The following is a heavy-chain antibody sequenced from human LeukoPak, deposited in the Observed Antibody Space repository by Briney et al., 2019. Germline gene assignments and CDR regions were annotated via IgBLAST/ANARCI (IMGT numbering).Heavy chain of an antibody. CDR2: IYYSGST. CDR1: GGSISSGDYY. CDR3: AREGQATGWFDP. V-gene: IGHV4-30-4*08. J-gene: IGHJ5*02. Sequence: SQTLSLTCTVSGGSISSGDYYWSWIRQPPGKGLEWIGYIYYSGSTYYNPFLKSRVTISVDTSKNQFSLKLSSVTAADTAVYYCAREGQATGWFDPWGQGTLVTVSS.